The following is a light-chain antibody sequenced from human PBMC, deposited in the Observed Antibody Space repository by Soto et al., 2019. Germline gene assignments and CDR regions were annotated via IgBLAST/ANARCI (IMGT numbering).Light chain of an antibody. V-gene: IGLV2-14*01. CDR3: SSYTSSSTVV. CDR1: SSDVGGYNY. Sequence: QSVLTQPASVSGSAGQSITISCTGTSSDVGGYNYVSWYQQHPGKAPKPMIYDVSNRPSGVSNRFSGSKSGNTASLTISGLQAEDEADYYCSSYTSSSTVVFGGGTKVTVL. J-gene: IGLJ2*01. CDR2: DVS.